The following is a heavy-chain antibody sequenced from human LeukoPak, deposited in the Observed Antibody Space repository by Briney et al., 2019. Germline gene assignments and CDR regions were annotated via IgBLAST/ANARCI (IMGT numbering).Heavy chain of an antibody. CDR2: MNPNSGNT. D-gene: IGHD2-2*01. V-gene: IGHV1-8*03. CDR1: GGTFSSYA. J-gene: IGHJ5*02. Sequence: ASVKVSCKASGGTFSSYAISWVRQATGQGLEWMGWMNPNSGNTGYAQKFQGRVTITRNTSISTAYMELSSLRSEDTAVYYCARGGVCSSTSCYLPNWFDPWGQGTLVTVSS. CDR3: ARGGVCSSTSCYLPNWFDP.